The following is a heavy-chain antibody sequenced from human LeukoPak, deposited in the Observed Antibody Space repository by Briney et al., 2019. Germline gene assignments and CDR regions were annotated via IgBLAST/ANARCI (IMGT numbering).Heavy chain of an antibody. CDR1: GFTLSSYW. Sequence: GGSLRLSCAASGFTLSSYWMIWVRQAPGKGLEWVANIKQDGSELSYVDSVKGRFTISRDNAKNSLYLQMNSLRAEDTAAYYCVRGNPFGGYWGQGTLVTVSS. V-gene: IGHV3-7*03. CDR3: VRGNPFGGY. J-gene: IGHJ4*02. D-gene: IGHD2-15*01. CDR2: IKQDGSEL.